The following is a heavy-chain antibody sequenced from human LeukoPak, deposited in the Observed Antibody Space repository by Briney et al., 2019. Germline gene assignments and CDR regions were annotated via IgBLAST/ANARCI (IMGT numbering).Heavy chain of an antibody. CDR2: ITGSSGTT. CDR3: AKGKGMGYNNYCFDR. V-gene: IGHV3-23*01. D-gene: IGHD5-24*01. J-gene: IGHJ4*02. Sequence: PGGSLRLSGAASGFTFSSFLMTWVRQAPGKGLEWVSSITGSSGTTRYPDSVNGRFTSSRDNSENTLSLHMNSLRAYETAVYYCAKGKGMGYNNYCFDRCGQESLVTVSS. CDR1: GFTFSSFL.